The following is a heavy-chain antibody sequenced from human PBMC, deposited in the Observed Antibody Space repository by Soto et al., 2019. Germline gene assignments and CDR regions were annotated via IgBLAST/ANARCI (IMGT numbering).Heavy chain of an antibody. CDR2: ISAYNGNT. CDR3: ARDEYYDFWSGYGPYNWFDP. CDR1: GYTFTSYG. V-gene: IGHV1-18*01. Sequence: QVQLVQSGAEVKKPGASVKVCCKASGYTFTSYGISWVRQAPGQGLEWMGWISAYNGNTNYAQKLQGRVTMTTDTSTSTAYMELRSLRSDDTAVYYCARDEYYDFWSGYGPYNWFDPWGQGTLVTVSS. D-gene: IGHD3-3*01. J-gene: IGHJ5*02.